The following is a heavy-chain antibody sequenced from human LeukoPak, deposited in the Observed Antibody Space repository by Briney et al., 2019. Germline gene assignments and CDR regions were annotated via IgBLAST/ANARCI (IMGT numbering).Heavy chain of an antibody. V-gene: IGHV3-7*01. CDR2: IKEDGSEE. CDR1: GFTFRTYW. CDR3: ARGKGSY. J-gene: IGHJ4*02. Sequence: GGSLRLSCAASGFTFRTYWMSGVRQPPPKGLESVATIKEDGSEEYYVDSVKGRFTISRVNAKNSLHLQMNSLRAEDTALYYCARGKGSYWGQGTPVIVSS.